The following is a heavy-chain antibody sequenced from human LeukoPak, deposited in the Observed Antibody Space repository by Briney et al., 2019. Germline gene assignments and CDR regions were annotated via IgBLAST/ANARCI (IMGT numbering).Heavy chain of an antibody. Sequence: GGSLRLSCAASGFTFSSYAMTWVRQAPGKGLEWISTISGGGDSTFYADSVKGRFTISRDNSKNTLYLQMNSLRAEDTAVYYCAVRGGYWGQGTLVTVSS. CDR3: AVRGGY. V-gene: IGHV3-23*01. CDR2: ISGGGDST. CDR1: GFTFSSYA. D-gene: IGHD3-10*01. J-gene: IGHJ4*02.